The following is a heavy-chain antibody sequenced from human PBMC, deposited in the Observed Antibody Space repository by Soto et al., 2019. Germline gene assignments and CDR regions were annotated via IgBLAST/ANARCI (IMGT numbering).Heavy chain of an antibody. V-gene: IGHV3-23*01. CDR3: AKEAKYSSGWYWFDP. J-gene: IGHJ5*02. Sequence: GGSLRLSCAASGFTFSSYAMSWVRQAPGKGLDWVSGISTSGDSTYYGDSVKGRFTISRDNSKNTLYLQMNSLRAEDTALYYCAKEAKYSSGWYWFDPWGQGTLVTVSS. D-gene: IGHD6-19*01. CDR2: ISTSGDST. CDR1: GFTFSSYA.